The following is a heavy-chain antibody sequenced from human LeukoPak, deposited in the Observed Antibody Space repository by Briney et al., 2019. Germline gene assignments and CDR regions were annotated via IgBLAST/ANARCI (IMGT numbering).Heavy chain of an antibody. J-gene: IGHJ5*02. V-gene: IGHV4-39*07. CDR1: GGSISSSSYY. CDR2: IYHSGST. D-gene: IGHD6-13*01. CDR3: ARGLSQQLVSYWFDP. Sequence: PSETLSLTCSVSGGSISSSSYYWGWIRQPPGKGLEWIGYIYHSGSTYYNPSLKSRVTISVDSSKNQFSLKLSSVTAADTAVYYCARGLSQQLVSYWFDPWGQGTLVTVSS.